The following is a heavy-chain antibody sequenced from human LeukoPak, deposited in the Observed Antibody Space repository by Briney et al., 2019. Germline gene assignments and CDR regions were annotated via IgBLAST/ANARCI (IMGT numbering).Heavy chain of an antibody. V-gene: IGHV3-11*01. CDR3: ARATYDSSAVDAFDI. CDR2: TNTAGNTI. CDR1: GFTFRDYF. Sequence: GGSLRLSCAASGFTFRDYFMSWIRQAPGRGLEWVAYTNTAGNTIYYADSMKGRFTISRDNAKNSLYLQMNTLRAEDTAVYYCARATYDSSAVDAFDIWGQGTMVTVSP. D-gene: IGHD3-22*01. J-gene: IGHJ3*02.